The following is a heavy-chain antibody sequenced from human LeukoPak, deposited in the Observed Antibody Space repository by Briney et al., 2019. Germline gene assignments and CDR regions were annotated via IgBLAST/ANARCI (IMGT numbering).Heavy chain of an antibody. CDR3: ARNYYDSSGYYFDY. J-gene: IGHJ4*02. V-gene: IGHV4-4*07. CDR1: GASISSYY. CDR2: IYTSGST. Sequence: PSETLSLTCTVSGASISSYYWSWIRQPAGKGLEWIGRIYTSGSTNYNPSLKSRVTMSVDTSKNQFSLKLSSVTAADTAVYYCARNYYDSSGYYFDYWGQGTLVTVSS. D-gene: IGHD3-22*01.